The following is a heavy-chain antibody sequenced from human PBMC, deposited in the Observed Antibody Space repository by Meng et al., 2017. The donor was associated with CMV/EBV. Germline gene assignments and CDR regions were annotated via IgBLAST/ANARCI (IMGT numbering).Heavy chain of an antibody. CDR1: GFTFSSYC. V-gene: IGHV3-30*02. Sequence: GESLKISCAASGFTFSSYCMHWVRQAPGKGLEWVAFIRYDGSNKNYADSVKGRFTISRDNSKNTLYLQMNSLRAEDTAVYYCTKDPHRGVGAFMRMRMRNAFDIWGQGTMVTVSS. D-gene: IGHD1-26*01. CDR3: TKDPHRGVGAFMRMRMRNAFDI. J-gene: IGHJ3*02. CDR2: IRYDGSNK.